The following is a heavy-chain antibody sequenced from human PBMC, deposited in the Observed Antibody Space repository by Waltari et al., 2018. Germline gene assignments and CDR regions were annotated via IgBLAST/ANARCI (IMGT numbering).Heavy chain of an antibody. J-gene: IGHJ4*02. CDR3: AKDYDSGSYLYFEH. CDR1: GFSFSRHA. D-gene: IGHD3-16*02. CDR2: ISGSGGGT. Sequence: EVQLLESGGGSVQQGGSLRLSCAASGFSFSRHAMAWVRQAPGKGLEWVSSISGSGGGTYFADSVKGRFTISRDNSKNSLFLQMNSLRVEDTAVYYCAKDYDSGSYLYFEHWGQGTLVTVSS. V-gene: IGHV3-23*01.